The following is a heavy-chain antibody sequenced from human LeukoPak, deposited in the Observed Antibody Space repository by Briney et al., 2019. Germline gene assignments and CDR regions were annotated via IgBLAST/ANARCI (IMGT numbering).Heavy chain of an antibody. CDR3: ATETIARHYDY. CDR1: GFTFSSCG. CDR2: IGPTGTDR. D-gene: IGHD1-14*01. V-gene: IGHV3-21*01. J-gene: IGHJ4*02. Sequence: GRSLRLSCAASGFTFSSCGFNWVRQAPGKGLEWVSSIGPTGTDRYYADSVRGRFTISRDNAKNSMYLQMDSLRDEDTAVYCCATETIARHYDYWGQGTLLTVSS.